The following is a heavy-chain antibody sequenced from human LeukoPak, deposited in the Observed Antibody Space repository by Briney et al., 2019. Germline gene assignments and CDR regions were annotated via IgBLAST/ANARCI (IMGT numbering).Heavy chain of an antibody. CDR2: IIPILGIA. V-gene: IGHV1-69*04. CDR1: GGTFSRYA. D-gene: IGHD4-23*01. Sequence: GSSVKVSCKASGGTFSRYAISWVRQAPGQGLEWMGRIIPILGIANYAQKFQGRVTITADKSTNTAYMELSSLRSEDTAVYYCARDWSTVVARGPLDYWGQGTLVTVSS. CDR3: ARDWSTVVARGPLDY. J-gene: IGHJ4*02.